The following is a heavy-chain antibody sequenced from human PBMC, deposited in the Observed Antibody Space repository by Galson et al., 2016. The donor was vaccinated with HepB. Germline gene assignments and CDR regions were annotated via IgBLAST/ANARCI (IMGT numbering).Heavy chain of an antibody. J-gene: IGHJ4*02. V-gene: IGHV4-61*02. CDR2: IYTSGST. Sequence: TLSLTCTVSGGSISSGTYYWSWIRQPAGKGLEWIGRIYTSGSTNYNPSLKSRVTISVDTSKNQFSLKLSSVTAADTAVYYCVRHGPISTWFESYLYFDFWGQGILVTVS. D-gene: IGHD6-13*01. CDR1: GGSISSGTYY. CDR3: VRHGPISTWFESYLYFDF.